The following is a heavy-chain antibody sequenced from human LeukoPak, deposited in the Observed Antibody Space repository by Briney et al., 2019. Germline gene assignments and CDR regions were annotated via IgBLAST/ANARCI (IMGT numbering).Heavy chain of an antibody. D-gene: IGHD3-10*01. CDR1: GGSIISYY. Sequence: SETLSLTCTVSGGSIISYYWSWIRQPPGKGLEWIGYMYYSGSTNYNPSLKSRATISMDTSKNQFSLKLNSVTAADTAVYYCARQIAWGVGRFDYWGQGTLATVSA. V-gene: IGHV4-59*08. J-gene: IGHJ4*02. CDR3: ARQIAWGVGRFDY. CDR2: MYYSGST.